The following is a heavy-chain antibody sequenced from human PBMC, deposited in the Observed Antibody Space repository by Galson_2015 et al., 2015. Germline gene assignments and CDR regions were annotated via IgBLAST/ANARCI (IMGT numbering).Heavy chain of an antibody. CDR2: IYYSGST. V-gene: IGHV4-31*03. CDR3: ARGRRVAYYYDSSGYKGADNADSGFDY. J-gene: IGHJ4*02. Sequence: TLSLTCTVSGGSISSGGYYWSWIRQHPGKGLEWIGYIYYSGSTYYNPSLKSRVTISVDTSKNQFSLKLSSVTAADTAVYYCARGRRVAYYYDSSGYKGADNADSGFDYWGQGTLVTVSS. D-gene: IGHD3-22*01. CDR1: GGSISSGGYY.